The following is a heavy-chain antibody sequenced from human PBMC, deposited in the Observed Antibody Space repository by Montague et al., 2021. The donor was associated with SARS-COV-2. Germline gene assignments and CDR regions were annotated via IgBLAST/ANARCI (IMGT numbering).Heavy chain of an antibody. CDR3: ARGPYSSDQLFHYYYGMDV. J-gene: IGHJ6*02. D-gene: IGHD6-19*01. Sequence: SLRLSCAAPGFTFSSYSMNWVRQAPGKGLEWVSSISSSSSYIYYADSVKGRFTISRDNAKNSLYLQMNSPRAEDTAVYYCARGPYSSDQLFHYYYGMDVWGQGTTVTVSS. CDR2: ISSSSSYI. V-gene: IGHV3-21*01. CDR1: GFTFSSYS.